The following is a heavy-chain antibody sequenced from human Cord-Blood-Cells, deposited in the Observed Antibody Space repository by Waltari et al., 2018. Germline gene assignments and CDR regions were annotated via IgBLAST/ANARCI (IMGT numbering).Heavy chain of an antibody. J-gene: IGHJ1*01. CDR2: SYHSGST. CDR3: AREYSSSSEYFQH. Sequence: QVQLQESGPGLVKPSETLSLTCTVSGYSISSGYYWGWIRQPPGKGLEWIGSSYHSGSTYYNPALKSRGTISVDTSKNQFSRKLSSVTAADTAVYYWAREYSSSSEYFQHWGQGTLVTVSS. CDR1: GYSISSGYY. V-gene: IGHV4-38-2*02. D-gene: IGHD6-6*01.